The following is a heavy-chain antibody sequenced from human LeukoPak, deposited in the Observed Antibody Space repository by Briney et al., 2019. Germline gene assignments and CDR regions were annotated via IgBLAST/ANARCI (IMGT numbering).Heavy chain of an antibody. CDR1: GFTFSSYG. Sequence: GGSLRLSCAASGFTFSSYGMNWVRQAPGKGLERVSYISYSSNTIYYADSVKGRFTISRDNAKNSLYLQMNSLRAEDTAVYYCARDYSNGQSAHWGQGTLVTVSS. J-gene: IGHJ4*02. D-gene: IGHD4-11*01. CDR3: ARDYSNGQSAH. CDR2: ISYSSNTI. V-gene: IGHV3-48*01.